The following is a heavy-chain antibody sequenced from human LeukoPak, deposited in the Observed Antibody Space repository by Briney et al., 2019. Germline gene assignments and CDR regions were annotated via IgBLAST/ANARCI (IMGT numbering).Heavy chain of an antibody. CDR2: IIPIFGTA. CDR3: ARDWGAELRIGTLWFDP. V-gene: IGHV1-69*01. Sequence: GSSVKVSCKASGGTFSSYAISWVRQAPGQGLEWMGGIIPIFGTANYAQKFQGRVTITADESTSTAYMELSSLRSEDTAVYYCARDWGAELRIGTLWFDPWGQGTLVTVSS. J-gene: IGHJ5*02. CDR1: GGTFSSYA. D-gene: IGHD2/OR15-2a*01.